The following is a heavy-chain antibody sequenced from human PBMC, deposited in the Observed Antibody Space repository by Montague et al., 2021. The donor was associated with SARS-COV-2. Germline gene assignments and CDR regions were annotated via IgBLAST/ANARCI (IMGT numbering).Heavy chain of an antibody. Sequence: SETLSLTCAVYGGSFSGYYWNWIRQPPGKGLEWIGEINHSGSTNYNPSLKSRVIMSVDTSKNQLSLKLSSVTAADTAVYYCARGARQGYGFCLGSFDSWGQGTLVTVSS. D-gene: IGHD3-10*01. V-gene: IGHV4-34*01. J-gene: IGHJ4*02. CDR2: INHSGST. CDR3: ARGARQGYGFCLGSFDS. CDR1: GGSFSGYY.